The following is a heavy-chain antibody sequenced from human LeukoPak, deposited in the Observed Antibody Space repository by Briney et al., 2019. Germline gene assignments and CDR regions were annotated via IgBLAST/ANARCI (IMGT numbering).Heavy chain of an antibody. D-gene: IGHD6-6*01. V-gene: IGHV1-69*05. J-gene: IGHJ4*02. CDR1: GGTFSSYA. CDR3: ARDVAARPYFGY. Sequence: SVKVSCKASGGTFSSYAISWVRQAPGQGLEWMGRIIPIFGTANYAQKFQGRVTITTDESTSTAYMELSSLRSEDTAVYYCARDVAARPYFGYWGQGTLVTVSS. CDR2: IIPIFGTA.